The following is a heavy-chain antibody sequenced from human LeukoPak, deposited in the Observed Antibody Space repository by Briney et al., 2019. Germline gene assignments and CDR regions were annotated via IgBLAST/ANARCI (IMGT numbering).Heavy chain of an antibody. Sequence: SETLSLTCAVSGGSISGYYWSWIRQPAGKGLEWIGRFYNSGSTNYNPSLKSRVTMSVDTSKNQFSLKLSSVTAADTAVYYCARVGDYALKDWGQGTLVTVSS. CDR1: GGSISGYY. D-gene: IGHD3-16*01. V-gene: IGHV4-4*07. J-gene: IGHJ4*02. CDR3: ARVGDYALKD. CDR2: FYNSGST.